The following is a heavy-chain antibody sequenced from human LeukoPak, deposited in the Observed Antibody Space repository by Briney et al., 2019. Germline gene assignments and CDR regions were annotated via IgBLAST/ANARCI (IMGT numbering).Heavy chain of an antibody. CDR1: GGSFSGYY. Sequence: SETLSLTCAVYGGSFSGYYWSWIRQPPGKGLEWIGEINHSGSTNYNPSLRSRVTISVDTSKNQFSLKLSSVTAADTAVYYCARSRPYYDSSGYYYGFDYWGQGTLVTVSS. D-gene: IGHD3-22*01. CDR2: INHSGST. V-gene: IGHV4-34*01. J-gene: IGHJ4*02. CDR3: ARSRPYYDSSGYYYGFDY.